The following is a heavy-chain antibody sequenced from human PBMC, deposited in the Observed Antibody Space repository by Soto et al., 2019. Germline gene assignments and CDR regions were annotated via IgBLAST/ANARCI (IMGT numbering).Heavy chain of an antibody. CDR1: GYTFTSYG. Sequence: QVQLVQSGGEVKKPGASVKVSCKASGYTFTSYGITWVRQGPGQGLEWMGWVSPYNGDTNYAQNLQGRVTMTSHTASTTAYMALRCLRPDDTPVPYCPRDSDGVFDYWGQGTLVTVSS. D-gene: IGHD4-17*01. CDR2: VSPYNGDT. CDR3: PRDSDGVFDY. V-gene: IGHV1-18*01. J-gene: IGHJ4*02.